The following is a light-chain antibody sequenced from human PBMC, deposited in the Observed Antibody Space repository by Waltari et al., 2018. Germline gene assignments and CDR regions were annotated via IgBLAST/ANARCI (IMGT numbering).Light chain of an antibody. CDR3: SSYAGSNNLWV. Sequence: QSALTQPPSASGSPGQSVTISCTGTTRDVGGYNYVSWYQQHPGNAPKLGMSEATWRPSVVPLLFSVSKSGNTSSLTVSWRQAEDEANDYFSSYAGSNNLWVFGVWTKLTVL. CDR2: EAT. V-gene: IGLV2-8*01. J-gene: IGLJ3*02. CDR1: TRDVGGYNY.